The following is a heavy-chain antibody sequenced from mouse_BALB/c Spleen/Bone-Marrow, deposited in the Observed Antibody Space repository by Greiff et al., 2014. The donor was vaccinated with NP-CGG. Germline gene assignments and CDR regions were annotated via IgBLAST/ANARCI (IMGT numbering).Heavy chain of an antibody. CDR3: ARYYDYAWFAY. Sequence: VQLQQSGTELMKPGASVKISCKATGYTFSSYWIEWVKQRPGHGLEWIGEILPGSGNTNYNVNFKGKATFTADTSSNTAYMQLSSLTSEDSAVYYCARYYDYAWFAYWGQGTLVTVSA. J-gene: IGHJ3*01. D-gene: IGHD2-4*01. CDR2: ILPGSGNT. CDR1: GYTFSSYW. V-gene: IGHV1-9*01.